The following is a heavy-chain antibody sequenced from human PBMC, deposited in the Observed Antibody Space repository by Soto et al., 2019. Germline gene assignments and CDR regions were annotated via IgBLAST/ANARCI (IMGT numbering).Heavy chain of an antibody. CDR1: GGSISSYY. CDR2: IYYSGST. J-gene: IGHJ4*02. D-gene: IGHD1-26*01. Sequence: QVRLQESGPGLVKPSETLSLTCTVSGGSISSYYWSWIRQPPGKGLEWIGYIYYSGSTNYNPSLMSRVNISVDTSKNQCSLTLRSVTAADTAVYSCATSRWGGYFDYWGQGTLVTVSS. CDR3: ATSRWGGYFDY. V-gene: IGHV4-59*01.